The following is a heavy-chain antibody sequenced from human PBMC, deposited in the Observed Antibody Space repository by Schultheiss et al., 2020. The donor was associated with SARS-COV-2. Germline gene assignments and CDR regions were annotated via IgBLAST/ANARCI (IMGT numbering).Heavy chain of an antibody. D-gene: IGHD6-6*01. V-gene: IGHV4-30-2*01. CDR1: GGSISNGDHT. Sequence: SETLSLTCAVSGGSISNGDHTWSWIRQPPGKDLEWIGYIYHSVSAYYNPSLKSRVTMSIERSANQFSLRLNSVIAADTAVYYCARDSGGYSSSSGNNNYYGLDVWGQGTTVTVSS. CDR3: ARDSGGYSSSSGNNNYYGLDV. J-gene: IGHJ6*02. CDR2: IYHSVSA.